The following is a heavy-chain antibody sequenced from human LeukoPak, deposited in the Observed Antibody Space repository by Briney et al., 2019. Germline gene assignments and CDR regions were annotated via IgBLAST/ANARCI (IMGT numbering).Heavy chain of an antibody. Sequence: SETLSLTCAVYGGSFSGYYWSWIRQPPGKGLEWIGEINHSGSTNYNPSLKSRVTISVDTSKNQFSLKLSSVTAADTAVYYCARGVSYGDPEHGEDYWGQGTLVTVSS. CDR3: ARGVSYGDPEHGEDY. V-gene: IGHV4-34*01. CDR2: INHSGST. D-gene: IGHD4-17*01. J-gene: IGHJ4*02. CDR1: GGSFSGYY.